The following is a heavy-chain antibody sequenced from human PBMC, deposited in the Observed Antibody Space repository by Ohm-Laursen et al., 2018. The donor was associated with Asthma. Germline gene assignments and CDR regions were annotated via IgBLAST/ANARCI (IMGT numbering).Heavy chain of an antibody. J-gene: IGHJ4*02. D-gene: IGHD6-13*01. CDR1: GYTFSRYS. V-gene: IGHV3-21*04. CDR3: ASPSPYSSSWYFDY. CDR2: ISTASTFI. Sequence: SLRLSCTASGYTFSRYSIHWVRQVPGKGLEWVASISTASTFIYYADSVWGRFTTSRDNAKNSVYLQMNSLRAEDTAVYYCASPSPYSSSWYFDYWGQGTLVTVSS.